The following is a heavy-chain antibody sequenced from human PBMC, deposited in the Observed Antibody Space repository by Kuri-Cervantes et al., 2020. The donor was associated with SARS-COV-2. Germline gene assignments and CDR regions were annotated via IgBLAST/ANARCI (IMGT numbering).Heavy chain of an antibody. Sequence: GESLKISCAASGFTFSSYAMHWVRQAPGKGLEWVAVISYDGSNKYYADSVKGRFTISRDNSKNTLYLQMNSLRAEDTAVYYCARLEVGLRGGYGMDVWGQGTTVTVSS. D-gene: IGHD3/OR15-3a*01. J-gene: IGHJ6*02. CDR1: GFTFSSYA. V-gene: IGHV3-30-3*01. CDR2: ISYDGSNK. CDR3: ARLEVGLRGGYGMDV.